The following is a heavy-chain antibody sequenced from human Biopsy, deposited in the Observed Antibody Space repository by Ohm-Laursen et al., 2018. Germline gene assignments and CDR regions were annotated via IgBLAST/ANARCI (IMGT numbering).Heavy chain of an antibody. CDR1: SGSISSYY. Sequence: SDTLSLTCAVSSGSISSYYWSWIRQPPGKGLEWIGYIDYRGSTKNNPSLRSRVTMSIDTSRNQFSLKLSAVTAADTAVYYCATTTMDTSGWFGNYFDSWGQGTLVTVSA. CDR2: IDYRGST. V-gene: IGHV4-59*07. J-gene: IGHJ4*02. D-gene: IGHD6-19*01. CDR3: ATTTMDTSGWFGNYFDS.